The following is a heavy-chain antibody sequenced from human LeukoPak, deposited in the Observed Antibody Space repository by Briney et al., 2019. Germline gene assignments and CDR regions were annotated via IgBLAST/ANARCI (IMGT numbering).Heavy chain of an antibody. D-gene: IGHD3-10*01. CDR2: IIPMLGIA. V-gene: IGHV1-69*04. J-gene: IGHJ4*02. CDR1: GGTFSSYA. Sequence: ASVNVSCMASGGTFSSYAISWVRQPPGRGREWVGRIIPMLGIANYAQKIQGRVKITADKSTSTAYMELRSLRSEDRAVYYCARDQRGYYGSGSYFGYWGAGTLVTVSS. CDR3: ARDQRGYYGSGSYFGY.